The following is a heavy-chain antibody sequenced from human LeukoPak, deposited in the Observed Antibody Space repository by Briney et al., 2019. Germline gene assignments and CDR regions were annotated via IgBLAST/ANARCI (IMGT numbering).Heavy chain of an antibody. CDR2: ISSSSNFI. CDR1: GFTFSSYP. D-gene: IGHD1-26*01. Sequence: NPGGSLKLSCAASGFTFSSYPMNWVRQAPGKGLEWVSSISSSSNFIYYADSVKGRFTISRDNSKNTLFLQMNSLRPEDTAVYYCAKPAPGDPPTYFDSWGQGTLVTVSS. CDR3: AKPAPGDPPTYFDS. V-gene: IGHV3-21*01. J-gene: IGHJ4*02.